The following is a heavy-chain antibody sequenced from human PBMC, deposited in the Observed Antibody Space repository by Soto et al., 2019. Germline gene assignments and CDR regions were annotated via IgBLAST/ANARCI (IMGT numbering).Heavy chain of an antibody. CDR2: LYYSGST. J-gene: IGHJ6*02. D-gene: IGHD3-10*01. CDR1: GGSFSSSSYY. Sequence: QLQLQESGPGLVKPSETLSLTCTVSGGSFSSSSYYCGWIRQPPGKGLEWIASLYYSGSTYNNPSLKSRATISVDTSKNQFSLKLSSVTAADTAVYYCARLGYYGSGSVDVWGQGTTVTVSS. CDR3: ARLGYYGSGSVDV. V-gene: IGHV4-39*01.